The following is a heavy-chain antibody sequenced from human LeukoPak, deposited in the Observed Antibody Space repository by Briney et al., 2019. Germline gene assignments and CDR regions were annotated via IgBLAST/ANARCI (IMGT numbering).Heavy chain of an antibody. CDR3: ARVDSGSWLNAFDI. V-gene: IGHV3-30*02. Sequence: PGGSLRLSCVASGFSLSRFGMHWVRQAPGKGLEWVSFVRYDGSSQHYADSVKGRFTISRDNAKNSLYLQMNSLRAEDTAVYYCARVDSGSWLNAFDIWGQGTMVTVSS. CDR2: VRYDGSSQ. D-gene: IGHD1-26*01. J-gene: IGHJ3*02. CDR1: GFSLSRFG.